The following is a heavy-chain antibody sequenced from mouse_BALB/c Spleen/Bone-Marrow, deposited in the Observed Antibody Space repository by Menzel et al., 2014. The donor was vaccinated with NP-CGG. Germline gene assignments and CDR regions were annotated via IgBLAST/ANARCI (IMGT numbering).Heavy chain of an antibody. CDR2: IDPSDSYT. CDR3: ARWLLRYYAMTT. CDR1: GYTFTSYW. J-gene: IGHJ4*01. V-gene: IGHV1-69*02. Sequence: QVQLQQSGAELVKPGASVKLSCKASGYTFTSYWMHWVKQRPGQGLEWIGEIDPSDSYTNYNQKFKGKATLTVDKSSSTAYMQLSSLTSEDSAVYFCARWLLRYYAMTTGVKEPQSPSPQ. D-gene: IGHD2-3*01.